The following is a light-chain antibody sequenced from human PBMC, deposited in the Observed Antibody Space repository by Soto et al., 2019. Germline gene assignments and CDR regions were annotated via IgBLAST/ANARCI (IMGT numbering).Light chain of an antibody. Sequence: QSVLTQPASVSGSPGQSITISCTGTSSDVGGYNYVSWYQQHPGKAPKLMIYEVSNRPSGVSNRFSGSKSGNTASLTISGLQAEDEADYCCSSYTSSSTPXVFGTGTKVT. CDR1: SSDVGGYNY. V-gene: IGLV2-14*01. CDR3: SSYTSSSTPXV. J-gene: IGLJ1*01. CDR2: EVS.